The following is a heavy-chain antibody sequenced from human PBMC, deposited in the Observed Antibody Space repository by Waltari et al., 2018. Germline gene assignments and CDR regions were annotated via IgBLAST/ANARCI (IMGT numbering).Heavy chain of an antibody. CDR2: INHSGST. CDR1: GGSFSGYY. Sequence: QVQLQQWGAGLLKPSETLSLTCAVYGGSFSGYYWSWIRQPPGKGLEWIGEINHSGSTNYNPPLKSRVTISVDTSKNQFSLKLSSGTAADTAVYYCARGRVEVRFLEWLLRTLFDYWGQGTLVTVSS. J-gene: IGHJ4*02. D-gene: IGHD3-3*01. V-gene: IGHV4-34*01. CDR3: ARGRVEVRFLEWLLRTLFDY.